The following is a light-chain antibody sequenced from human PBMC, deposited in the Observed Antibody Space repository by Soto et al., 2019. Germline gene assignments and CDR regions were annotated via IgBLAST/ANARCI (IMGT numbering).Light chain of an antibody. CDR2: KAS. J-gene: IGKJ5*01. CDR3: QHYNSYPIT. Sequence: DIQMTQSPSTLSASVGDRVTITCRASQSISSWLAWYQQKPGKAPKLLIYKASSLESGVPSRFSGSGSGTEFTLPISSLQPDDFATYYCQHYNSYPITFGQGTRLEIK. V-gene: IGKV1-5*03. CDR1: QSISSW.